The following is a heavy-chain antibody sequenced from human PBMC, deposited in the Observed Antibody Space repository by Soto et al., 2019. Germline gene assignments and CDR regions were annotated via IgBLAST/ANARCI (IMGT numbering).Heavy chain of an antibody. D-gene: IGHD6-19*01. Sequence: SVKVSCKASGGTFSSYAISWVRQAPGQGLEWMGGIIPIFGTANYAQKFQGRVTITADESTSTAYMELRSLRSDDTAVYYCARTPEVLPGTAVARSPPNPYYYCIGVWGQVPTVAAS. CDR1: GGTFSSYA. CDR3: ARTPEVLPGTAVARSPPNPYYYCIGV. CDR2: IIPIFGTA. J-gene: IGHJ6*02. V-gene: IGHV1-69*13.